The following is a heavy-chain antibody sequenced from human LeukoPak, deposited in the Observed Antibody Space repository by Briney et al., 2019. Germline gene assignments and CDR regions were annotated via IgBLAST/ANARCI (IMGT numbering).Heavy chain of an antibody. V-gene: IGHV3-30*04. CDR1: GFTFSSYA. CDR3: ARAGKVVVVAVGPAPLDY. J-gene: IGHJ4*02. Sequence: PGGSLRLSCAASGFTFSSYAMHWVRQAPGKGLEWVAVISYDGSNKYYADSVKGRFTISRDNSKNTLYLQMNSLRAEDTAVYYCARAGKVVVVAVGPAPLDYWGQGILVTVSS. CDR2: ISYDGSNK. D-gene: IGHD2-15*01.